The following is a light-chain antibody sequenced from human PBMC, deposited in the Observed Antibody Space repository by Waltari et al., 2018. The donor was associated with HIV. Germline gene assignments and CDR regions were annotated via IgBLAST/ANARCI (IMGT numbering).Light chain of an antibody. CDR3: VLYMGSGIWV. Sequence: QTVVTQEPSFSVSPGGTVTLTCGLSSGSVSTSYYPSWYQQTPGQALRTLIYSTNTRSSGVPDRISGSILENKAALAIAGAQADDESDYYCVLYMGSGIWVFGGGTKLTVL. CDR2: STN. J-gene: IGLJ3*02. CDR1: SGSVSTSYY. V-gene: IGLV8-61*01.